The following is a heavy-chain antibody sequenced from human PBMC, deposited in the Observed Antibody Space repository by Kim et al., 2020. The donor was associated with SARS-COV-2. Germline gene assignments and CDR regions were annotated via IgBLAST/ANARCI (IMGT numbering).Heavy chain of an antibody. Sequence: YAESVKGRFTISRDNAKNSLYLQINSLRAEDTALYYGAKGKHIPWGGRFDPWGQGTLVTVSS. J-gene: IGHJ5*02. V-gene: IGHV3-9*01. CDR3: AKGKHIPWGGRFDP. D-gene: IGHD1-26*01.